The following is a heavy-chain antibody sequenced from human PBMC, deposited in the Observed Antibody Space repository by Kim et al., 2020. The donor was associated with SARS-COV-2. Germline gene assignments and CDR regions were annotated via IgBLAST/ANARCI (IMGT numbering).Heavy chain of an antibody. J-gene: IGHJ4*02. D-gene: IGHD4-17*01. CDR2: ISSSSSYI. V-gene: IGHV3-21*01. CDR1: GFTFSSYS. CDR3: ARDSDYGDYAVSDY. Sequence: GGSLRLSCAASGFTFSSYSMNCVRQAPGKGLEWVSSISSSSSYIYYADSVKGRFTISRDNAKNSLYLQMNSLRAEDTAVYYCARDSDYGDYAVSDYWGQGTLVTVSS.